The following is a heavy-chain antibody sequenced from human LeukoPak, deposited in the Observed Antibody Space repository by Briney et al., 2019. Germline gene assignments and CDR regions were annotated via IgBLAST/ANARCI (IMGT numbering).Heavy chain of an antibody. D-gene: IGHD5-24*01. CDR1: GYIFDDYG. V-gene: IGHV3-20*04. J-gene: IGHJ1*01. CDR2: INWNGGST. CDR3: VRLGRVGYTHGAAY. Sequence: GGSLRLSCAGSGYIFDDYGMRWVRQAPGKGLEWVAGINWNGGSTGYAASVKGRCTISRDNAKNALYLEMNSLRVEDTAFYYCVRLGRVGYTHGAAYWGQGAQLPVSS.